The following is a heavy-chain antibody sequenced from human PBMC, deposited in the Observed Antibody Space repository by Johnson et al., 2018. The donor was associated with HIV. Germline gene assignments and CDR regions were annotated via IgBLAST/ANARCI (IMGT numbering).Heavy chain of an antibody. J-gene: IGHJ3*02. CDR3: ARGRGSKDM. V-gene: IGHV3-7*01. CDR1: GFTFSTYG. CDR2: IKQAGSEK. Sequence: VQLVESGGGVVQPGRSLRLSCAASGFTFSTYGMHWVRQAPGKGLEWVTNIKQAGSEKYYVDSVRGRFTISRDNAKKSMYLQMNSLRAEDTAVYYCARGRGSKDMWGQGTRVTVSS.